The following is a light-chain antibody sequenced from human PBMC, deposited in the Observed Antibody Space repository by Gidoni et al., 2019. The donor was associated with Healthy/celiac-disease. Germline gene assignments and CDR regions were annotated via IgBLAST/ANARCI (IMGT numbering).Light chain of an antibody. CDR1: QSISSW. CDR2: KAS. Sequence: DIQMTQSPSTLSASVGDRVTITFRASQSISSWLAWYQQKPGKAPKLLIYKASSLESGVPSRFSGSGSGTEFTLTISSLQPDDFATYYCQQYNSYQCSFGQGTKLEIK. J-gene: IGKJ2*04. V-gene: IGKV1-5*03. CDR3: QQYNSYQCS.